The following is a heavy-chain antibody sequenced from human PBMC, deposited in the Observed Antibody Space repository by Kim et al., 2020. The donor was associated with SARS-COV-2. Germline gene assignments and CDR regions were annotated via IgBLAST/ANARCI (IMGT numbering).Heavy chain of an antibody. D-gene: IGHD6-19*01. CDR3: AKDIGYSSGSQGMDV. J-gene: IGHJ6*02. V-gene: IGHV3-9*01. Sequence: GGSLRLSCAASGFTFDDYAMHWVRQAPGKGLEWVSGISWNSGSIGYADSVKGRFTISRDNAKNSLYLQMNSLRAEDTALYYCAKDIGYSSGSQGMDVWG. CDR2: ISWNSGSI. CDR1: GFTFDDYA.